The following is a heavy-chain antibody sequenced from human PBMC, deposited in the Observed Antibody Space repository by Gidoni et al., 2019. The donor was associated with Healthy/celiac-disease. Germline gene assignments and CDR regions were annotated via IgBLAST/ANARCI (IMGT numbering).Heavy chain of an antibody. D-gene: IGHD5-12*01. CDR3: AAARDGSAGY. Sequence: QMQLLQSGPEVQKPRTSEKVSCKASGFTFTSPAVQWGRQGRGQFLEWIGWIFVGSGNTNYEQKFEERVPITRDMSTSTAYMELSSLRSEETAVYDCAAARDGSAGYWGQGTLVTVSS. V-gene: IGHV1-58*01. CDR1: GFTFTSPA. CDR2: IFVGSGNT. J-gene: IGHJ4*02.